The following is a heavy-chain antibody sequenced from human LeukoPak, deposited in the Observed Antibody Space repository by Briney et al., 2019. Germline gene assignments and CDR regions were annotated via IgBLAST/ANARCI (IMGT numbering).Heavy chain of an antibody. D-gene: IGHD6-13*01. CDR3: ARKGSTRSWGDAFDI. J-gene: IGHJ3*02. V-gene: IGHV3-11*06. CDR1: GFALSDYY. CDR2: ISSSSSYT. Sequence: GGSLSLSCAASGFALSDYYMSWLRQAPGKGLEWVSDISSSSSYTNYADSVKGRFTISRDNAKNSLYLQMNSLRAEDTAVYYCARKGSTRSWGDAFDIWGQGTMVTVSS.